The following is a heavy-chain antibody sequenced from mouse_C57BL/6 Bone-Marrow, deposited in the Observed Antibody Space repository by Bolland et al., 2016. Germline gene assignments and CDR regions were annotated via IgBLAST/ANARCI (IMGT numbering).Heavy chain of an antibody. Sequence: NGGTIYNQKFKGKATLTVDKSSSTAYMELRSLTSEDTAVYYCAREGLPCAYWGQGTT. J-gene: IGHJ2*01. V-gene: IGHV1-18*01. D-gene: IGHD2-2*01. CDR2: NGGT. CDR3: AREGLPCAY.